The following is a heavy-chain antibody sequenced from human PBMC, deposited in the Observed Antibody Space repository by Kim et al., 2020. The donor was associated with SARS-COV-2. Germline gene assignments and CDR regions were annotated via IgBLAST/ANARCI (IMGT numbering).Heavy chain of an antibody. Sequence: GGSLRLSCVVSGFTFSNYCMHWVRQAPGKGLVWVSRINSDGTSTSYADSEKGRFTISRDNAKNTLYLQMNSLRAEDTAVYYCARGNYYGMDVWGQGTTVTVSS. CDR2: INSDGTST. CDR1: GFTFSNYC. D-gene: IGHD3-10*01. V-gene: IGHV3-74*01. J-gene: IGHJ6*02. CDR3: ARGNYYGMDV.